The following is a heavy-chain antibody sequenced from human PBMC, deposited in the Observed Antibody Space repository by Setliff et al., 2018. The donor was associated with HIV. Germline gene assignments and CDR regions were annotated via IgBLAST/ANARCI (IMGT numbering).Heavy chain of an antibody. Sequence: GGSLRLSCAASGFTFSGSPIHWVRQASGKGLEWLGRIKDRTDNYATAYAASVKGRFTIFRDDSANTAYLQINSLEIEDTAVYYCTRPQYIYEKGGSDYWGQGTLVTV. CDR2: IKDRTDNYAT. V-gene: IGHV3-73*01. J-gene: IGHJ4*02. CDR3: TRPQYIYEKGGSDY. CDR1: GFTFSGSP. D-gene: IGHD2-15*01.